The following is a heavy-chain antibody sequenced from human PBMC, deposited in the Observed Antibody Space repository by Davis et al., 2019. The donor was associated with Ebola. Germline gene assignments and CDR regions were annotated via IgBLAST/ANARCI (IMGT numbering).Heavy chain of an antibody. V-gene: IGHV5-51*01. CDR2: IFPDDSDT. CDR3: ARLRGTIVVISPGGRYFDL. CDR1: GYSFANYW. J-gene: IGHJ2*01. D-gene: IGHD1-26*01. Sequence: GESLKISCTASGYSFANYWIGWVRQMPGKGLEWMGIIFPDDSDTRYSPSFQGQVTISADKSISTTYLQWSSLKASDTAMYFCARLRGTIVVISPGGRYFDLWGRGTLVTVSS.